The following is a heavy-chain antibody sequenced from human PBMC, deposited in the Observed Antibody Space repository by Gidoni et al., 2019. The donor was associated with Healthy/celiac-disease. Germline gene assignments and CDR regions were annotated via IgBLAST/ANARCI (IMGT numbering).Heavy chain of an antibody. CDR3: ARASGQWLAQYYGMDV. D-gene: IGHD6-19*01. CDR1: GFTCSSCW. V-gene: IGHV3-7*03. J-gene: IGHJ6*02. CDR2: IKQDGSEK. Sequence: EVQLVESGGGLVQPGGSLRLACAASGFTCSSCWMSWVSQAPGKGLEWVANIKQDGSEKYYLDSLKGRFTISRDNAKNSLYLQMNSLRAEDTAVYYCARASGQWLAQYYGMDVWGQGTTVTVSS.